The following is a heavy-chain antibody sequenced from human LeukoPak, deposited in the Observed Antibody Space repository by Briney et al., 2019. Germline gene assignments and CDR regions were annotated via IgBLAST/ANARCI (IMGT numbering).Heavy chain of an antibody. CDR3: ASHYYDSSGYYYGVDY. V-gene: IGHV3-21*01. J-gene: IGHJ4*02. CDR1: GFTFSSYS. Sequence: PGGSLRLSCAASGFTFSSYSMNWVRQAPGKGLEWVSSIGSSSSYIYYADSVKGRFTISRDNAKNSLYLQMNSLRAEDTAVYYCASHYYDSSGYYYGVDYWGQGTLVTVSS. D-gene: IGHD3-22*01. CDR2: IGSSSSYI.